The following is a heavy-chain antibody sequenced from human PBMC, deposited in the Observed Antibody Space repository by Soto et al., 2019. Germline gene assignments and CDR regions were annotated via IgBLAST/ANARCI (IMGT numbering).Heavy chain of an antibody. CDR1: GFTFSSYA. J-gene: IGHJ4*02. CDR3: ARDRYFDWLFSFDY. Sequence: GGSLRLSCAASGFTFSSYAMHRVRKAPGKGLEWVAVISYDGSNKYYADSVKGRFTISRDNSKNTLYLQMNSLRAEDTAVYYCARDRYFDWLFSFDYWGQGTLVTVSS. D-gene: IGHD3-9*01. CDR2: ISYDGSNK. V-gene: IGHV3-30-3*01.